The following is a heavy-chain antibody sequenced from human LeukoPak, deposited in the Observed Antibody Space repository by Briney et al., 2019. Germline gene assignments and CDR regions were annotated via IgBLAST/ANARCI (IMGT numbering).Heavy chain of an antibody. D-gene: IGHD2-15*01. V-gene: IGHV4-59*01. CDR3: ASLSEYCSHGSCYLGWFDP. J-gene: IGHJ5*02. CDR2: IYYSGST. Sequence: SETLSLTCTVSGGSISSYYWSWIRQPPGKGLEWIGYIYYSGSTNYNPSLKSRVTITVDTSKNQFSLKLSSVTAADTAVYYCASLSEYCSHGSCYLGWFDPWGQGTLVTVSS. CDR1: GGSISSYY.